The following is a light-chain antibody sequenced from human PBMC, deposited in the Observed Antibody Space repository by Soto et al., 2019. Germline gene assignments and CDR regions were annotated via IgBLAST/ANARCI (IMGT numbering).Light chain of an antibody. CDR1: SSDVGRYNY. V-gene: IGLV2-14*01. CDR2: DVS. CDR3: SSYTSSSTLYA. Sequence: QSVLTQPASVSGSPGHSITISCTGTSSDVGRYNYVSWYQQHPGKAPKLMIHDVSNRPSGVSDRFSGSKSGNTASLTISGLQAEDEADYYCSSYTSSSTLYAFGTGTKVTVL. J-gene: IGLJ1*01.